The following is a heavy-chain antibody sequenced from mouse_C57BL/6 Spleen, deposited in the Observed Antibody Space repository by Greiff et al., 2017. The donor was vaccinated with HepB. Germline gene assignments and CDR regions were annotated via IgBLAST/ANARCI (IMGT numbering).Heavy chain of an antibody. CDR2: IRNKANGYTT. Sequence: EVKLVESGGGLVQPGGSLSLSCAASGFTFTDYYMSWVRQPPGKALEWLGFIRNKANGYTTEYSASVKGRFTISRDNSQSILYLQMNALRAEDSATYYCARSPITTVVAGAMDYWGQGTSVTVSS. CDR3: ARSPITTVVAGAMDY. CDR1: GFTFTDYY. J-gene: IGHJ4*01. V-gene: IGHV7-3*01. D-gene: IGHD1-1*01.